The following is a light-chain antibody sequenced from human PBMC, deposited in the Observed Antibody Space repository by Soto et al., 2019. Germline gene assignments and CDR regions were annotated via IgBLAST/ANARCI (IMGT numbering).Light chain of an antibody. V-gene: IGKV3-20*01. CDR3: QQYGSSPPKLT. Sequence: EIVLTQSPGTLSLSPGERATLSCRASQSVSSSYLAWYQQKPGQAPRLLIYGASSRATGIPDRFSCSGSGTDFTLTISRLEPEDFAVSYCQQYGSSPPKLTFGGGTKVEIK. CDR2: GAS. CDR1: QSVSSSY. J-gene: IGKJ4*01.